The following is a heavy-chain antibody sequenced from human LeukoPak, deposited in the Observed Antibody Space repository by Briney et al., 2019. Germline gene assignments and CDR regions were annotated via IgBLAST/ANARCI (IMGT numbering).Heavy chain of an antibody. D-gene: IGHD4-17*01. Sequence: GGSLRLSCVVSGFTFSSYSMNWVRQASGKGLEWVSSIRSSSSYIYYADSVKGRFIISRDNAKNSLHLQMNSLRAEDTAVYYCARDQYGDYVFDYWGQGTLVTVSS. J-gene: IGHJ4*02. CDR2: IRSSSSYI. CDR1: GFTFSSYS. CDR3: ARDQYGDYVFDY. V-gene: IGHV3-21*01.